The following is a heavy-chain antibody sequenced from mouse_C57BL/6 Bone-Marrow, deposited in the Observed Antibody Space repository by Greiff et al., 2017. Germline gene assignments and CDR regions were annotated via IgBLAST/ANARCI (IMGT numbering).Heavy chain of an antibody. CDR2: IYPRSGNT. Sequence: LVESGAELARPGASVTLSCKASGYTFTSYGISWVKQRTGQGLEWIGEIYPRSGNTYYNEKFKGKATLTADKSSSTAYMELRSLTSEDSAVYFCAIYYGNQGYFDVWGTGTTVTVSS. J-gene: IGHJ1*03. D-gene: IGHD2-1*01. CDR3: AIYYGNQGYFDV. CDR1: GYTFTSYG. V-gene: IGHV1-81*01.